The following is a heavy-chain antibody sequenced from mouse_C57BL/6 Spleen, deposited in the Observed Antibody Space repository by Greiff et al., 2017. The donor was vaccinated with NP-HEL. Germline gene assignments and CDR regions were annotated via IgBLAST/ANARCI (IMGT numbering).Heavy chain of an antibody. Sequence: QVHVKQPGAELVRPGSSVKLSCKASGYTFTSYWMDWVKQRPGQGLEWIGNIYPSDSETHYNQKFKDKATLTVDKSSSTAYMQLSSLTSEDSAVYYCARGRGNYAAMDYWGQGTSVTVSS. CDR1: GYTFTSYW. D-gene: IGHD2-1*01. CDR2: IYPSDSET. V-gene: IGHV1-61*01. J-gene: IGHJ4*01. CDR3: ARGRGNYAAMDY.